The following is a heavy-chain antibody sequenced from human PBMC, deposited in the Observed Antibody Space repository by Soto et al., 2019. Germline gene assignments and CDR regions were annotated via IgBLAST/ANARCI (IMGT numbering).Heavy chain of an antibody. Sequence: QITLKESGPTLVKPTQTLTLTCTYSGFSLSSGVGVSWIRQHPGKALEWLALIYWDDDKRYSPSLKSRLTITKDSSKNRVVLTMTNIDPVDTATYDCAGMHVAAPGTGAHGLDPWGKGTLVTVSS. D-gene: IGHD6-13*01. J-gene: IGHJ5*02. V-gene: IGHV2-5*02. CDR1: GFSLSSGVG. CDR2: IYWDDDK. CDR3: AGMHVAAPGTGAHGLDP.